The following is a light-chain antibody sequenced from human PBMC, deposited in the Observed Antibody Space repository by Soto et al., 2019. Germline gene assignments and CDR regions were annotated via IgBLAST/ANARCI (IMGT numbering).Light chain of an antibody. Sequence: DIQMTQSPSSLSASVGDRVTITCQASQDIRDRLNWYQQKPGKAPKLLIYDVSNVETGVPSRFSGSGFGTEFPLTLRSLRPEDIATYYCQKYDDRPQYAFGQGTKLDIK. V-gene: IGKV1-33*01. CDR3: QKYDDRPQYA. CDR2: DVS. J-gene: IGKJ2*01. CDR1: QDIRDR.